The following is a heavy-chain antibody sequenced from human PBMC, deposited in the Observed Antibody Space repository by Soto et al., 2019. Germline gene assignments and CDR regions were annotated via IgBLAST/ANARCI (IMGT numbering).Heavy chain of an antibody. CDR1: GYTFTSYY. J-gene: IGHJ6*03. CDR2: INPSGGST. D-gene: IGHD4-17*01. CDR3: AREALVRRVTTEYYYYMDV. Sequence: QVQLVQTGAEVKKPGASVKVSCKASGYTFTSYYMHWVRQAPGQGLEWMGIINPSGGSTSYAQKYQGRVTMTRDTSTSTVYMELSSLRSDDTAVYYCAREALVRRVTTEYYYYMDVWGKGTTVTVSS. V-gene: IGHV1-46*03.